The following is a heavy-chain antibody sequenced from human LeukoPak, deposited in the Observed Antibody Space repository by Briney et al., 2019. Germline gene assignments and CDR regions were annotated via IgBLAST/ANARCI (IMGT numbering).Heavy chain of an antibody. CDR2: IWYDGSNK. CDR1: GFTFSSYG. D-gene: IGHD2/OR15-2a*01. J-gene: IGHJ6*02. Sequence: PGRSLRLSCAASGFTFSSYGMHWVRQAPGKGLEWVAVIWYDGSNKYYADSVKGRFTISRDNSKNTLYLQMNSLRAEDTAVYYCAREEDSTTIRSSYGMDVWGQGTTVTVSS. V-gene: IGHV3-33*01. CDR3: AREEDSTTIRSSYGMDV.